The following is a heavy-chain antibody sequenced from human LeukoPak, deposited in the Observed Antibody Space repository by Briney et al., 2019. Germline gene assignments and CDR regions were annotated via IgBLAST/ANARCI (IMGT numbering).Heavy chain of an antibody. CDR2: ISYDGSNK. D-gene: IGHD1-26*01. Sequence: GRSLRLSCAASGFTFSSYAMHWVRQAPGKGLEWVAVISYDGSNKYYADSVKGRFTISRDNSKNTLYLQMNSLRAEDTAVYYCARDAAVVGATRLGAFDIWGQGTMVTVSS. V-gene: IGHV3-30-3*01. J-gene: IGHJ3*02. CDR1: GFTFSSYA. CDR3: ARDAAVVGATRLGAFDI.